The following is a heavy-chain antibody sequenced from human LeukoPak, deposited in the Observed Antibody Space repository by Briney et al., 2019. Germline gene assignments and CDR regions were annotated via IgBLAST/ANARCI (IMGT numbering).Heavy chain of an antibody. Sequence: GGSLRLSCAVSGFTFSSYAMNWVRQAPGKGLEWVSSISGGGDSTYYADSVKGRFTISRDNSKNTLYLQINSLRPEDTAIYYCAKPGYAGYSTSWYPIDYWGQGTLVTVSS. J-gene: IGHJ4*02. CDR2: ISGGGDST. D-gene: IGHD6-13*01. CDR1: GFTFSSYA. V-gene: IGHV3-23*01. CDR3: AKPGYAGYSTSWYPIDY.